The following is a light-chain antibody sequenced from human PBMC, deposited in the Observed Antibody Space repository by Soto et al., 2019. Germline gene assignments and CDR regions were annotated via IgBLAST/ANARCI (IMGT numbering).Light chain of an antibody. V-gene: IGKV1-39*01. J-gene: IGKJ2*01. CDR3: QQTYRIPRT. CDR1: QNVARY. CDR2: VAS. Sequence: DIQMTQSPASLSASAGERVTISCRASQNVARYLEWFQQKPGQAPNLLIYVASNLHSGVPARFSGSGSGTDFTLTISNLQPEDFATYYCQQTYRIPRTFGQGTQLEIK.